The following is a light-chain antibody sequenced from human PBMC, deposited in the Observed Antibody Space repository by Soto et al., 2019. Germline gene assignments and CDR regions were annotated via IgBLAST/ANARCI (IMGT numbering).Light chain of an antibody. CDR1: SSDIGAYNY. CDR3: SSYAGRLVV. J-gene: IGLJ2*01. V-gene: IGLV2-8*01. CDR2: QVT. Sequence: QSVLTQPPSASGSPGQSVTISCTGTSSDIGAYNYVSWYRQYPDKAPKLLVYQVTKRPSGVPDRFSGSKSGNTAALTVSGLQAEDEAVYYCSSYAGRLVVFGGGTKLTVL.